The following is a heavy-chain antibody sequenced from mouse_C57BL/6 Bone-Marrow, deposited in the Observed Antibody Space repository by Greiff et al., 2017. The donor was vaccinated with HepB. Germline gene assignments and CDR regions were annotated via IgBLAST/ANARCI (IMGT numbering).Heavy chain of an antibody. CDR3: ARTPTGSYAMDY. D-gene: IGHD2-10*01. J-gene: IGHJ4*01. Sequence: VQLQQPGAELVKPGASVKLSCKASGYTFTSYWMQWVKQRPGQGLEWIGEIDPSDSYTNYNQKFKGKATLIVDTSSSTAYMQLSSLTSEDSAVYYCARTPTGSYAMDYWGQGTSVTVSS. CDR1: GYTFTSYW. CDR2: IDPSDSYT. V-gene: IGHV1-50*01.